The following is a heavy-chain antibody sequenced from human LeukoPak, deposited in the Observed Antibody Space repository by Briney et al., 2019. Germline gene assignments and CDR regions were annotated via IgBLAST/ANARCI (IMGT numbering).Heavy chain of an antibody. Sequence: GGSLRLSCAASGFTFSTYSMNWVRQAPGKGLEWVSYISETTNTIYYADSVKGRFTISGDNAKNSLYLQMNSLRAEDTAVYYCAREKGSFYYYGMDVWGQGTTVTVSS. J-gene: IGHJ6*02. V-gene: IGHV3-48*04. CDR1: GFTFSTYS. D-gene: IGHD3-10*01. CDR2: ISETTNTI. CDR3: AREKGSFYYYGMDV.